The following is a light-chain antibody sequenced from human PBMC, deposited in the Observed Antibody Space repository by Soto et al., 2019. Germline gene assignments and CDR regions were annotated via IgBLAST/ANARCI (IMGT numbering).Light chain of an antibody. CDR1: TGAVTSGYY. CDR3: LLFYVDAWV. CDR2: STN. J-gene: IGLJ3*02. Sequence: QAVVTQEPSLTVSSGGTVTLTCASSTGAVTSGYYPNWFQQKPGQAPRALIYSTNTKLSWTPARFSGSLLGGKAALTVSGVQPEDEAEYYCLLFYVDAWVFGGGTKLTVL. V-gene: IGLV7-43*01.